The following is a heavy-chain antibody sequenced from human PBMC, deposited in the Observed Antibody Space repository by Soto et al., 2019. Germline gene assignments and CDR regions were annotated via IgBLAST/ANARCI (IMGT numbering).Heavy chain of an antibody. CDR1: GYTFTGYY. CDR3: ASLYGSGSLHIFDY. J-gene: IGHJ4*02. D-gene: IGHD3-10*01. CDR2: INPNSGGT. Sequence: ASVKVSCKASGYTFTGYYMHWVRQAPGQGLEWMGWINPNSGGTNYAQKFQGRVTMTRDTSISTAYMELSRLRSDDTAVYYCASLYGSGSLHIFDYWGQGTLVTVSS. V-gene: IGHV1-2*02.